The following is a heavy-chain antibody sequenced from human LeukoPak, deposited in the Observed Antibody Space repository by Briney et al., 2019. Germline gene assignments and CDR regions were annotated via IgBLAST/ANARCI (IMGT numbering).Heavy chain of an antibody. D-gene: IGHD1-14*01. Sequence: SETLSLTCTVSGGSMSPYYWSWIRQTPGKGLEWIGYTFTSGGTNYNPSLKSRVTISVDTSKNQFSLKLSSVTAADTAVYYCARHPGELEPHWFDYWGQGTLVTVSS. CDR3: ARHPGELEPHWFDY. CDR2: TFTSGGT. CDR1: GGSMSPYY. J-gene: IGHJ4*02. V-gene: IGHV4-4*09.